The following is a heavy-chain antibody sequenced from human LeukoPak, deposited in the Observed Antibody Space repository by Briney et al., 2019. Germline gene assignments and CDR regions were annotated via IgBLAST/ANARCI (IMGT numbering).Heavy chain of an antibody. Sequence: ASVKVSCKASGGTFSSYAISWVRQAPGQGLEWMGGIIPIFGTANYAQKFQGRVTITTDESTSTAYMELSSLRSEDTAVYYCARDRRSGRDYYYYMDVWGKGTTVTVSS. CDR3: ARDRRSGRDYYYYMDV. CDR2: IIPIFGTA. J-gene: IGHJ6*03. CDR1: GGTFSSYA. V-gene: IGHV1-69*05. D-gene: IGHD1-14*01.